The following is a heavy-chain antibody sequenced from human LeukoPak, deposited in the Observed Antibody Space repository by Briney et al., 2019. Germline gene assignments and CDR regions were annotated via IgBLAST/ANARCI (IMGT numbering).Heavy chain of an antibody. CDR3: ARVRDCRSTSCRRYYYYYYYMDV. V-gene: IGHV3-20*04. CDR1: GFTFDDYG. D-gene: IGHD2-2*01. CDR2: INWNGGST. J-gene: IGHJ6*03. Sequence: GGSLRLSCAASGFTFDDYGMSWVRQAPGKGLEWVSGINWNGGSTGYADSVKGRYTISRDNAKNSLYLQMNSLRAEDTALYYCARVRDCRSTSCRRYYYYYYYMDVWGKGTTVTVSS.